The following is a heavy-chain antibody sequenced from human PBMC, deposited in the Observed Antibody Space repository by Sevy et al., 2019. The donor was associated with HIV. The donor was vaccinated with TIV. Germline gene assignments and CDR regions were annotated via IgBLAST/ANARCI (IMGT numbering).Heavy chain of an antibody. V-gene: IGHV1-18*01. CDR2: ISAYNGNT. D-gene: IGHD3-22*01. CDR1: DYTFSTQG. CDR3: ARDWAPGYYYDAIGVKRDYYFDY. J-gene: IGHJ4*02. Sequence: ASVKVSCKASDYTFSTQGFNWVRQAPGQGLEWMGWISAYNGNTKYAQKFQGRVTMTTDTSTSTAYMGLRSLTSDDTAVDYCARDWAPGYYYDAIGVKRDYYFDYWGQGTLVTVSS.